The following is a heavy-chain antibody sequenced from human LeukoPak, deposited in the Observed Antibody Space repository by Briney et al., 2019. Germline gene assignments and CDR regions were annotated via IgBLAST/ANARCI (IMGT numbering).Heavy chain of an antibody. CDR2: ISSRSSYT. V-gene: IGHV3-11*06. J-gene: IGHJ3*02. D-gene: IGHD4/OR15-4a*01. CDR3: ARDENFGGGSRDEGAFDI. CDR1: GFTFSVYY. Sequence: GGSLRLSCAASGFTFSVYYMSWIRQAPGKGLEWVSYISSRSSYTSYADSVKGRFTISRDNAKNPLYLQMNSLRAEDTAVYYCARDENFGGGSRDEGAFDIWGQGTIVTVSS.